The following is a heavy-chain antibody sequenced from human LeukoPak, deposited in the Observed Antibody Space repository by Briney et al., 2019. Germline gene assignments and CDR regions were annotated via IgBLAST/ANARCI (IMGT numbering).Heavy chain of an antibody. Sequence: PGGSLRLSCAASGFTFSHAWMSWVRRAPGKGLEWVGRIKSKTDGGATDYAAPVKGRFTISRDDSKNTLYLQMNSLKTEDTAVYYCTTDPQRDYFFDYWGHGTLVTVSS. J-gene: IGHJ4*01. CDR3: TTDPQRDYFFDY. V-gene: IGHV3-15*01. CDR2: IKSKTDGGAT. D-gene: IGHD5-24*01. CDR1: GFTFSHAW.